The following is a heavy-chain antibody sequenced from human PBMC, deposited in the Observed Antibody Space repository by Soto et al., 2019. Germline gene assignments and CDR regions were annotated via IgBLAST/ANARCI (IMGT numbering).Heavy chain of an antibody. D-gene: IGHD1-26*01. V-gene: IGHV1-18*01. CDR1: GYTFTSYG. CDR3: ARDLGGQMVDY. CDR2: ISGYNGKT. Sequence: QVQLVQSGAEVKKPGASVKVSCKASGYTFTSYGISWVRQAPGQGLEWMGWISGYNGKTKYAQKLQGRVTITTDTSTSTAYTELRSLRAGDTAVSSCARDLGGQMVDYWGQGTLVTVSS. J-gene: IGHJ4*02.